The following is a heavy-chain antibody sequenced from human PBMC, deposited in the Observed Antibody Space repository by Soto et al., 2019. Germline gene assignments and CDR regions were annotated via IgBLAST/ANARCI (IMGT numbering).Heavy chain of an antibody. CDR2: IYYTGST. V-gene: IGHV4-59*01. J-gene: IGHJ6*02. CDR1: GGSISSNY. CDR3: MKAHESGDFLGMSV. Sequence: SETLSLTCIVSGGSISSNYWSWIRQPPGKGLEWIGYIYYTGSTNFNPSLKNRVIISVDTSKNQFSLKLSSVTAADTAVYFCMKAHESGDFLGMSVWGPGTTVTVSS. D-gene: IGHD3-10*01.